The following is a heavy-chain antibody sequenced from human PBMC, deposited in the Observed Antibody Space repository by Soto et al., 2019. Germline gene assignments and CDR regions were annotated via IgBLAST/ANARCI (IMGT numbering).Heavy chain of an antibody. CDR3: ARLHYGDYVGDY. D-gene: IGHD4-17*01. CDR1: GYTFTRYT. V-gene: IGHV1-3*01. CDR2: INAGNGNT. Sequence: QVQLVQSGAEVKKPGASVKVSCKASGYTFTRYTMHWVRQAPGQRPEWMGWINAGNGNTEYSQRFQDRVSVTRDTSASTAYMQLSSLRSEDTAMYYFARLHYGDYVGDYWGQGTLVTVSS. J-gene: IGHJ4*02.